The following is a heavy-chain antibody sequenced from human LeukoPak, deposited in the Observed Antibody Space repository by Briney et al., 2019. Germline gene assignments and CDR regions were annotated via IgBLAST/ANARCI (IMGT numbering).Heavy chain of an antibody. CDR2: INGNGDST. J-gene: IGHJ4*02. D-gene: IGHD5/OR15-5a*01. CDR3: AKGLGYSVYDLPDF. V-gene: IGHV3-23*01. Sequence: GGSLRLSCAASGFSFSVYSMSWVRQAPGKGLEWVSGINGNGDSTFYRDSVRGRFTISRDFSKNTLYLQMRRLRAEDTALYYCAKGLGYSVYDLPDFWGQGTLVAVSS. CDR1: GFSFSVYS.